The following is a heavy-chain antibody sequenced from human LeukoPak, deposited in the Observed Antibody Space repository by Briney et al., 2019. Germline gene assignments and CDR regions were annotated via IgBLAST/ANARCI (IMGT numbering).Heavy chain of an antibody. V-gene: IGHV1-46*01. J-gene: IGHJ5*02. CDR1: GYTFTSYY. D-gene: IGHD1-1*01. Sequence: ASVKVSCKASGYTFTSYYMHWVRQAPGQGLEWMGIINPSGGSTSYAQKFQGRGTMTRYMSTSTVYMELSSLRSEDTAVYYCARDLRRTTAQRRAWFDPWGQGTLVTVSS. CDR2: INPSGGST. CDR3: ARDLRRTTAQRRAWFDP.